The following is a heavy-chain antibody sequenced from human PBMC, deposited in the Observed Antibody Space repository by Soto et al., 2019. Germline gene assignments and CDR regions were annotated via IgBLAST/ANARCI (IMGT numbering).Heavy chain of an antibody. CDR1: GGSISSYY. CDR3: ARDLGCSGGSCYGLDY. V-gene: IGHV4-59*01. D-gene: IGHD2-15*01. Sequence: SETLSLTCTVSGGSISSYYWSWIRQPPGKGLEWIGYIYYSGSTNYNPSLKSRVTLSVDTSKNQFSLKLSSVTAADTAVYYCARDLGCSGGSCYGLDYWGQGTLVTVSS. J-gene: IGHJ4*02. CDR2: IYYSGST.